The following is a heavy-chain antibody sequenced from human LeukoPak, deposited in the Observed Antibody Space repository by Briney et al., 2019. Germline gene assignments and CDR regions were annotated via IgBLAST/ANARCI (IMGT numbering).Heavy chain of an antibody. V-gene: IGHV4-34*01. D-gene: IGHD6-19*01. CDR3: ASLAGTQYYYYYMDV. CDR1: GGSFSGYY. Sequence: SETLSLTCAVYGGSFSGYYWSWIRQPPGKGLEWIGEINHSGSTNYNPSLKSRVTISVDTSKNKFSLKLSSVTAADTAVYYCASLAGTQYYYYYMDVWGKGTTVTVSS. J-gene: IGHJ6*03. CDR2: INHSGST.